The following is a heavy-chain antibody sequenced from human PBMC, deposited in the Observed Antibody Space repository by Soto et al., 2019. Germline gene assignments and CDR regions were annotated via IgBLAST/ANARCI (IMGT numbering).Heavy chain of an antibody. CDR1: GFTFSSYA. CDR3: ARDKNDYDFWSGSVGTNHRLDY. D-gene: IGHD3-3*01. CDR2: ISYDGSNK. V-gene: IGHV3-30-3*01. J-gene: IGHJ4*02. Sequence: GGSLRLSCAASGFTFSSYAMHWVRQAPGKGLEWVAVISYDGSNKYYADSVKGRFTISRDNSKNTLYLQMNSLRAEDTAVYYCARDKNDYDFWSGSVGTNHRLDYWGQGTLVTVYS.